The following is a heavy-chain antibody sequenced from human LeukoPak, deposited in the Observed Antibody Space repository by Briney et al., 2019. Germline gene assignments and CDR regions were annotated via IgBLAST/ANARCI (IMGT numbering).Heavy chain of an antibody. CDR3: ARTYSSSWYYGDYYYMDV. CDR1: GGSISSYY. V-gene: IGHV4-59*12. D-gene: IGHD6-13*01. J-gene: IGHJ6*03. Sequence: SETLSLTCTVSGGSISSYYWSWIRQPPGKGLEWIAYIYYSGSTNYNPSLKSRVTISVDTSKNQFSLKLSSVTAADTAVYYCARTYSSSWYYGDYYYMDVWGKGTTVTVSS. CDR2: IYYSGST.